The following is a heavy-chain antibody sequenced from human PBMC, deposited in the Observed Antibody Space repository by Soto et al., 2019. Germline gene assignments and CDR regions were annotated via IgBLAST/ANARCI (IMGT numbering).Heavy chain of an antibody. Sequence: PSETLSLTCAVYGGSFSGYYWSWIRQPPGKGLEWIGEINHSGSTNYNPSLKSRVTISVDTSKNQFSLKLSSVTAADTAVYFCARDKSMVRGVKYYYYGMDVWGQGTTVTVSS. CDR2: INHSGST. CDR1: GGSFSGYY. J-gene: IGHJ6*02. D-gene: IGHD3-10*01. V-gene: IGHV4-34*01. CDR3: ARDKSMVRGVKYYYYGMDV.